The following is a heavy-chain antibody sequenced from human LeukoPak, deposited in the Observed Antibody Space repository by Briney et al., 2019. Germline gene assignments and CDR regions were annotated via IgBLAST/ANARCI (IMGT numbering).Heavy chain of an antibody. V-gene: IGHV4-59*01. Sequence: SETLSLTCTVSGGSISSYYWSWIRQPPGKGLKWIGYIYYSGSTNYNPSLKSRVTISVDTSKNQFSLKLSSVTAADTAVYYCARGWAAAGVDYWGQGTLVTVSS. D-gene: IGHD6-13*01. J-gene: IGHJ4*02. CDR2: IYYSGST. CDR3: ARGWAAAGVDY. CDR1: GGSISSYY.